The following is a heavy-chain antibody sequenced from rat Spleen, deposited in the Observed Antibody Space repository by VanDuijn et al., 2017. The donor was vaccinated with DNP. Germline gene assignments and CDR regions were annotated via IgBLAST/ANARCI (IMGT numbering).Heavy chain of an antibody. D-gene: IGHD1-10*01. CDR1: GFTFNNYW. CDR3: ARVNNNLYYGLDA. J-gene: IGHJ4*01. CDR2: ISSSGGST. Sequence: EVQLVESGGGLVLPGRSLKLSCVASGFTFNNYWMTWIRQVPGEGLEWVASISSSGGSTYYPDSVKGRFTISRDNAKNTLYLQMNSLRSEDTATYYCARVNNNLYYGLDAWGQGTSVTVSS. V-gene: IGHV5-31*01.